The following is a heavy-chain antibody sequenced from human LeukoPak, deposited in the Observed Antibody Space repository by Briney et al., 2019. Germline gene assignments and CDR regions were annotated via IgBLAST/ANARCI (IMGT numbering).Heavy chain of an antibody. CDR1: GGTFSSYA. CDR3: ARDLPEYSGSYWDAFDI. D-gene: IGHD1-26*01. Sequence: ASVKVSCKASGGTFSSYAISWVRQAPGQGLEWMGWISAYNGNTNYAQKLQGRVTMTTDTSTSTAYMELRSLRSDDTAVYYCARDLPEYSGSYWDAFDIWGQGTMVTVSS. CDR2: ISAYNGNT. J-gene: IGHJ3*02. V-gene: IGHV1-18*01.